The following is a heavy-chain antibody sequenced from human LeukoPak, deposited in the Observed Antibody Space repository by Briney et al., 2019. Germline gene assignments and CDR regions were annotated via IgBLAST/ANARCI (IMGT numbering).Heavy chain of an antibody. CDR2: IYYNGST. D-gene: IGHD3-10*01. CDR1: GGSISSSSYH. Sequence: SSETLSLTCTVSGGSISSSSYHWGWIRQRPGKGLEGIGRIYYNGSTYYNPSPKSRVTISVHTANNQVSAELSSVTAADTAVYYCAHGSGSYTFDYWGEGTLVAVSS. J-gene: IGHJ4*02. CDR3: AHGSGSYTFDY. V-gene: IGHV4-39*01.